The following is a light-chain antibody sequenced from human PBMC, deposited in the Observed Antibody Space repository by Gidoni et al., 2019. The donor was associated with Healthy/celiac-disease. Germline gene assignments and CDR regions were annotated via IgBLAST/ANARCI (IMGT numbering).Light chain of an antibody. CDR2: SNN. CDR1: SSNIGSNT. V-gene: IGLV1-44*01. J-gene: IGLJ1*01. Sequence: SASGTPGQRVTISCSGSSSNIGSNTVNWYQQLPVTAPKLLIYSNNPRPSGVPDRFSGSKSGTSASLAISGLQSEDEADYYCAAWDDSLNGRYVFGTGTKVTVL. CDR3: AAWDDSLNGRYV.